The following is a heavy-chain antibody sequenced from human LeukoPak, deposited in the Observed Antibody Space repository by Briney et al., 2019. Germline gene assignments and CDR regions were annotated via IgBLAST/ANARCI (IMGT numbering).Heavy chain of an antibody. CDR2: IYSGGTT. V-gene: IGHV3-66*01. D-gene: IGHD3-22*01. CDR1: GFTVSSNY. CDR3: ARDSSGLSYFDY. Sequence: PGGSLRLSCAASGFTVSSNYMSWVRQAPGKGLEWVSVIYSGGTTYYADSVKGRFTISRDNSKNTLYLQMNSLRAEDTAVYYCARDSSGLSYFDYWGQGTLVTVPS. J-gene: IGHJ4*02.